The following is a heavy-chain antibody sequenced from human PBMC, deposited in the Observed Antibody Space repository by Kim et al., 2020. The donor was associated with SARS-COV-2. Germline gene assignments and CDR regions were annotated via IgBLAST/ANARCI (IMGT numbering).Heavy chain of an antibody. D-gene: IGHD6-13*01. CDR2: ST. V-gene: IGHV4-39*01. Sequence: STYYNPSLKSRVTVFADTSKNQFSLKLSSVTVADTAVYYCARRGLAAAAVWGQGSPVTVSS. J-gene: IGHJ4*02. CDR3: ARRGLAAAAV.